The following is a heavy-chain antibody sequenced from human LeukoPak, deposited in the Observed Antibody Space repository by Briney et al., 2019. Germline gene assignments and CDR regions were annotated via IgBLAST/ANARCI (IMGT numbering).Heavy chain of an antibody. J-gene: IGHJ6*03. CDR2: ISGSGGST. D-gene: IGHD3-10*01. CDR1: GFTFSSYA. CDR3: AKGRADYYYYYYMDV. Sequence: GSLRLSCAASGFTFSSYAMSWVRQAPGKGLEWVSAISGSGGSTYYADSVKGRFTISRDNSKNTLYLQMNSLRAEDTAVYYCAKGRADYYYYYYMDVWGKGTTVTVSS. V-gene: IGHV3-23*01.